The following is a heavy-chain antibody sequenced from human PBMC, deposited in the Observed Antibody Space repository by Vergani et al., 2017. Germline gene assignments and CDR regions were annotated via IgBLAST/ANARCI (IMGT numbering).Heavy chain of an antibody. D-gene: IGHD6-6*01. J-gene: IGHJ4*02. V-gene: IGHV1-46*01. CDR3: ASDGIAARRGTFDY. Sequence: QVQLVQSGAEVKKPGASVKVSCKVSGYTLTELSMHWVRQAPGQGLEWMGIINPSGGSTSYAQKFQGRVTMTRDTSTSTVYMELSSLRSEDTAVYYCASDGIAARRGTFDYWGQGTLVTVSS. CDR1: GYTLTELS. CDR2: INPSGGST.